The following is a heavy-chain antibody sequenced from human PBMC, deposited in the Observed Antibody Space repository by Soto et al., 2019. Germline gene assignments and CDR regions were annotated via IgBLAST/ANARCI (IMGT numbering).Heavy chain of an antibody. Sequence: QVQLVQSGAEVKKPGSSVKVSCKASGGTFSSYAISWVRQAPGQGLEWMGGIIPIFGTANYAQKFQGRVTITADESTSTAYMELSSLRSEDSAVYYCARDLRTDGYKYHYYGMDVWGQGTTVTVSS. D-gene: IGHD5-12*01. V-gene: IGHV1-69*01. J-gene: IGHJ6*02. CDR3: ARDLRTDGYKYHYYGMDV. CDR2: IIPIFGTA. CDR1: GGTFSSYA.